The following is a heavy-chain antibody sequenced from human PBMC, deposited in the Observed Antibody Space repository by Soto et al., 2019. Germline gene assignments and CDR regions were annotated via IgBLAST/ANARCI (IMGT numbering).Heavy chain of an antibody. CDR3: AKVATISGFDY. V-gene: IGHV3-23*01. J-gene: IGHJ4*02. CDR1: GLTFSSYV. D-gene: IGHD5-12*01. CDR2: ISGSGGRT. Sequence: GGSLRLSCAASGLTFSSYVMSWVRQAPGKGPEWVSAISGSGGRTYYAVSVKGRFTISRDNSQNTLYLQMNSLRAEDTAVYYCAKVATISGFDYWGRGTLVTVSS.